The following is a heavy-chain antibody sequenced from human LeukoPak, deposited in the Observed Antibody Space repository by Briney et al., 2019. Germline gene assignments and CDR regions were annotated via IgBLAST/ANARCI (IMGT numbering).Heavy chain of an antibody. CDR1: GFTFSAYK. D-gene: IGHD3-3*01. Sequence: PGGSLRLSCAASGFTFSAYKMNWVRQAPGQGLEWVSSISSSANYTYYADSVNGRFTISRDNAKNTLYLQMNSLRAEDTVVYYCARSSSLLRFLDGGFDPWGQGTLVTVSS. CDR3: ARSSSLLRFLDGGFDP. V-gene: IGHV3-21*01. J-gene: IGHJ5*02. CDR2: ISSSANYT.